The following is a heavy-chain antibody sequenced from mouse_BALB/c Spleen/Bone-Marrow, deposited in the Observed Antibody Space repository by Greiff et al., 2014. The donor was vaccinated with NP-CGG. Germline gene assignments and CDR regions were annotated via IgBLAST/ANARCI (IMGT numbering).Heavy chain of an antibody. Sequence: DVQLQESGGGLVKPGGSLKLSCAASGFTFSSYAMSWVRQTPEKRLEWVASISSGGSTYYPDSVKGRCTISRDNARNILYLQMSSLRSEDTAMYYCARGGGYYYAMDYWGQGTSVTVSS. CDR1: GFTFSSYA. J-gene: IGHJ4*01. V-gene: IGHV5-6-5*01. CDR2: ISSGGST. CDR3: ARGGGYYYAMDY.